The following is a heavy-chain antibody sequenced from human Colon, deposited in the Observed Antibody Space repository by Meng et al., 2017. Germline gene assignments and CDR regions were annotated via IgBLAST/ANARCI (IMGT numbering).Heavy chain of an antibody. Sequence: QVQLQESGPGLVKPSEPLSLACSVSGASVSVNSYWSWVRQPPGRGLEWIGQIDHRGSAYYRPSLNSRVTMSLDKSRNQFSLRLTSVTAADTAVYYCARHGGYYQDFSGQGTLVTVSS. V-gene: IGHV4-4*02. J-gene: IGHJ4*02. CDR1: GASVSVNSY. D-gene: IGHD4-23*01. CDR3: ARHGGYYQDF. CDR2: IDHRGSA.